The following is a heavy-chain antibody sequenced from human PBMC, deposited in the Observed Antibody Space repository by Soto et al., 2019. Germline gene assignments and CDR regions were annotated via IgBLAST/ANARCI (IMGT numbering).Heavy chain of an antibody. D-gene: IGHD1-26*01. CDR3: ARQSKGWDYLGQ. V-gene: IGHV4-59*08. Sequence: SETLSLTCTVSGGPMNNFYWTWIRLPPGRGLEWIGQISYVGSTNYNPSLKSRVTMSVDMSKNQFSLKLGSVTAADTAVYYCARQSKGWDYLGQWGQGTLVTVSS. J-gene: IGHJ4*02. CDR1: GGPMNNFY. CDR2: ISYVGST.